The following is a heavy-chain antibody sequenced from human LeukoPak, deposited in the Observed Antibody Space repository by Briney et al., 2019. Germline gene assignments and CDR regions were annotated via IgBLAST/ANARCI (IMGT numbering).Heavy chain of an antibody. CDR2: INPNSGGT. CDR1: GYTFTDYY. CDR3: ARDESSVVDTATGIDY. J-gene: IGHJ4*02. V-gene: IGHV1-2*02. Sequence: ASVKVSCTASGYTFTDYYMHWVRQAPGQGLEWMGWINPNSGGTNYAQKFQGRVTMTRDTSISTACMELSRLRSDDTAVYYCARDESSVVDTATGIDYWGQGTLVTVSS. D-gene: IGHD5-18*01.